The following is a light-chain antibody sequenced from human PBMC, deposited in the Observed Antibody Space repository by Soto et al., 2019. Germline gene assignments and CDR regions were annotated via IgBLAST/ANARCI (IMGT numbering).Light chain of an antibody. CDR3: QQYCSSPWT. Sequence: SLAVSLGERATINCKSSQRVLYSSSNKNYLAWYQQKPGQPPKLLIYWASTRESGVPDRFSGSGSGTDFTLTISSLQAEDVAVYYCQQYCSSPWTFGQGTKVEIK. J-gene: IGKJ1*01. V-gene: IGKV4-1*01. CDR1: QRVLYSSSNKNY. CDR2: WAS.